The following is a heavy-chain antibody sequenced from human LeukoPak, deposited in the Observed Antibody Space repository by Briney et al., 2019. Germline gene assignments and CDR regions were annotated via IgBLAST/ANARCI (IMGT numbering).Heavy chain of an antibody. J-gene: IGHJ6*02. V-gene: IGHV3-11*01. CDR1: GFTFSDYY. CDR3: ATSEGIAAAGTPDYGMDV. Sequence: RGSLRLSCAASGFTFSDYYMSLIRQAPGKGLEWVSYINSSGSTIYYADSVKGRVTISRDNAKNSLYLQMNSLRAEDTAVYYCATSEGIAAAGTPDYGMDVWGQGTTVTVSS. D-gene: IGHD6-13*01. CDR2: INSSGSTI.